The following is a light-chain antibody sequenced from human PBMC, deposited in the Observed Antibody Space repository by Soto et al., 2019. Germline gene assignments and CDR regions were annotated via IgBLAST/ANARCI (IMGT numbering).Light chain of an antibody. CDR3: HQYNLCSAYS. CDR2: GAS. J-gene: IGKJ2*01. V-gene: IGKV3-15*01. CDR1: QSVSSN. Sequence: EIVLTQSQATLSVSPGERATLSCTASQSVSSNLACYQQKPGQAPRLLIYGASIRATGIPARFSGSGSGSEFSIAISSLQYEDFAVYCCHQYNLCSAYSFGNGTNLETK.